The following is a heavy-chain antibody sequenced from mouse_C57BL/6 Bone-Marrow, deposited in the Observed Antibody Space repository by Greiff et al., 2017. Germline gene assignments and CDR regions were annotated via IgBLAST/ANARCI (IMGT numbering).Heavy chain of an antibody. V-gene: IGHV14-1*01. CDR3: TAASVLDY. CDR1: GFNIKDYY. J-gene: IGHJ2*01. CDR2: IDPEDGDT. Sequence: EVQLQQSGAELVRPGASVKLSCTASGFNIKDYYTHWVKQRPEQGLEGSGRIDPEDGDTEYAPKFQGKATMTADTSSNTAYLQLSSLTSENTAVYYCTAASVLDYWGQGTTLTVSS.